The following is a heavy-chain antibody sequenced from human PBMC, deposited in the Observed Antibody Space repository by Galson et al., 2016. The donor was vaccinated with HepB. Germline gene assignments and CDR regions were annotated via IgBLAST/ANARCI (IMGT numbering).Heavy chain of an antibody. Sequence: SLRLSCAASGFTVSKAWMSWVRRAPGKGLEWVGRIERKTDGGTTDYAAPVKGRFAISRDESKNTLYLQINSLKMEDTAVYYCSTGGIWIVSGVGPPYYGMDFWGQGTTVIVSS. CDR1: GFTVSKAW. D-gene: IGHD2-21*01. CDR3: STGGIWIVSGVGPPYYGMDF. CDR2: IERKTDGGTT. J-gene: IGHJ6*02. V-gene: IGHV3-15*04.